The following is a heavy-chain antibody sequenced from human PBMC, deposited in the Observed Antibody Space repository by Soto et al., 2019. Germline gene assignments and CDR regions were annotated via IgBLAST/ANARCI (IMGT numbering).Heavy chain of an antibody. D-gene: IGHD5-18*01. CDR2: FFYTGST. Sequence: SETLSLTCTVSGGSVSSEHYYWNWIRQPPGKGLEWIGYFFYTGSTNYNPSLESRLTMSVDVSKNHFSLRLNSVTAADTAVYYCARGYGRNFDYWGQGTLVTVSS. CDR1: GGSVSSEHYY. J-gene: IGHJ4*02. CDR3: ARGYGRNFDY. V-gene: IGHV4-61*03.